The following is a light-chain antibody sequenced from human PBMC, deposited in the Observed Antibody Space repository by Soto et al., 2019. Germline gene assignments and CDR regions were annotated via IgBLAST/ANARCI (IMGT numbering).Light chain of an antibody. Sequence: DIQMTQSPSTVSASVGDGVTITCRASQSISTWLAWYQQKPGKAPNLLIYDASILESGGPPRFIDSGSGTEFTLPISSLQPDDSATYYCQQYNSYPYTFGQGTKLEIK. CDR1: QSISTW. CDR3: QQYNSYPYT. J-gene: IGKJ2*01. CDR2: DAS. V-gene: IGKV1-5*01.